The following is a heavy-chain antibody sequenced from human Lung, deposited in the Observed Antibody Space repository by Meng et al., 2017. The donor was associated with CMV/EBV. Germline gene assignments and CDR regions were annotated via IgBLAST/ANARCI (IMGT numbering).Heavy chain of an antibody. D-gene: IGHD3-10*01. CDR2: ISTSGDTT. CDR3: AHYYGSGRQATGAFDI. V-gene: IGHV3-48*03. Sequence: GESLKISCAASGFIFSYYEMSWVRQAPGRGLEWLSYISTSGDTTHYADSVKGRFTISRDNAKNSLYLQMNSLTPEDTAIYYCAHYYGSGRQATGAFDIWGQGTMV. CDR1: GFIFSYYE. J-gene: IGHJ3*02.